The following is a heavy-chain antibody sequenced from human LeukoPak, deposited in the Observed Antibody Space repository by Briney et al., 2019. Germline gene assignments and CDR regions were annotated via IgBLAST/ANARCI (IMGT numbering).Heavy chain of an antibody. J-gene: IGHJ3*01. CDR1: GGSISSYY. Sequence: KPSETLSLTCTVSGGSISSYYWNWIRQPPGEGLEWIGYFHYSGSTNYNPSLKSRVTMSVDTSKNQFSLILSSVTAVDTAVYYCARSIAVAGMSAFDVWGQGTMVTVSS. CDR2: FHYSGST. CDR3: ARSIAVAGMSAFDV. D-gene: IGHD6-19*01. V-gene: IGHV4-59*12.